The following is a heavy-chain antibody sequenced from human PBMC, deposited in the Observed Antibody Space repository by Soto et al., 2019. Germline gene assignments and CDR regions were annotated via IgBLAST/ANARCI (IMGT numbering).Heavy chain of an antibody. J-gene: IGHJ6*02. V-gene: IGHV3-7*01. CDR3: ARGNWNYYYGFDV. Sequence: PXVSLRLSCAASEFTFDKYYMTWVRQAPGKGPEWVANIKPDGSEQYYVDSVKGRFTISRDNANNSLYLQMNSLRAEDTAVYFCARGNWNYYYGFDVWGQGTTVTVSS. CDR2: IKPDGSEQ. D-gene: IGHD1-20*01. CDR1: EFTFDKYY.